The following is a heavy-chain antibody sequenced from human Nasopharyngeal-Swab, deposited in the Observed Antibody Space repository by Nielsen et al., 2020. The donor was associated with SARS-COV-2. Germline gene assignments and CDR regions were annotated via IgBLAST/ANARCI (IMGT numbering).Heavy chain of an antibody. V-gene: IGHV1-2*02. CDR1: GYTFTGYY. CDR2: INPNSGGT. J-gene: IGHJ4*02. CDR3: ASRYCTNGVCYVDY. D-gene: IGHD2-8*01. Sequence: ASVKVSCKASGYTFTGYYMHWVRQAPGQGLEWMGWINPNSGGTNYAQKFQGRVTMTRDTSISTAYMKLSRLRSDDTAVYYCASRYCTNGVCYVDYWGQGTLVTVSS.